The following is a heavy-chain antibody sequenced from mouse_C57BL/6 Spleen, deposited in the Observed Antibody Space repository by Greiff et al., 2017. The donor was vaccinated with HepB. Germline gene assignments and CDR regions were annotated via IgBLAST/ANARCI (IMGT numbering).Heavy chain of an antibody. D-gene: IGHD2-1*01. Sequence: EVQLQQSGGGLVKPGGSLKLSCAASGFTFSSYAMSWVRQTPEKRLEWVATISDGGSYTYYQDNVKGRFTISRDNAKNKLYLQLSHLTSEDTAMYYCARARVGNHHYLDYWGQGTTLTVSS. CDR2: ISDGGSYT. V-gene: IGHV5-4*01. CDR1: GFTFSSYA. CDR3: ARARVGNHHYLDY. J-gene: IGHJ2*01.